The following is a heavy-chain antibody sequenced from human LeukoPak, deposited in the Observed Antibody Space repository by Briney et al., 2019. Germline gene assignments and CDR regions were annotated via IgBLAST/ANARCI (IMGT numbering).Heavy chain of an antibody. CDR3: AKVHCSSTSCYAEYFQH. CDR2: ISGSGGST. J-gene: IGHJ1*01. Sequence: GGSLRLSCAASGFTFSSYAMSWVRQAPGQGLEWVSAISGSGGSTYYADSVKGRFTISRDNSKNTLYLQMNSLRAEDKAVYYCAKVHCSSTSCYAEYFQHWGQGTLVTVSS. CDR1: GFTFSSYA. V-gene: IGHV3-23*01. D-gene: IGHD2-2*01.